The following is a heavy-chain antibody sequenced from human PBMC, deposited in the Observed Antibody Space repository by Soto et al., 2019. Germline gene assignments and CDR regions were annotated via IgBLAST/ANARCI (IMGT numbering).Heavy chain of an antibody. V-gene: IGHV1-3*01. CDR3: AREWYSSSWYEGDQFDY. Sequence: ASVKVSCKASGYTFTSYAMHCVRQAPGQRLEWMGWINAGNGNTKYSQKFQGRVTITRDTSASTAYMELSSLRSEDTAVYYCAREWYSSSWYEGDQFDYWGQGTLVTVSS. CDR1: GYTFTSYA. J-gene: IGHJ4*02. D-gene: IGHD6-13*01. CDR2: INAGNGNT.